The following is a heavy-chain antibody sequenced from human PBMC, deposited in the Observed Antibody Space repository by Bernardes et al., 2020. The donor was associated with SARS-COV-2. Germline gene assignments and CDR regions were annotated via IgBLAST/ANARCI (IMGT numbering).Heavy chain of an antibody. D-gene: IGHD7-27*01. Sequence: GGSLRLSCAASGFTFNSYGMHWVRQAPGKGLEWVAVISYAGTNEYYGDSVKGRFTISRDNSKNTVYLQMNSLRAEDTGVYFCARDAWGSISSQFDYWGQGTLVTVSS. CDR1: GFTFNSYG. CDR3: ARDAWGSISSQFDY. J-gene: IGHJ4*02. CDR2: ISYAGTNE. V-gene: IGHV3-30*03.